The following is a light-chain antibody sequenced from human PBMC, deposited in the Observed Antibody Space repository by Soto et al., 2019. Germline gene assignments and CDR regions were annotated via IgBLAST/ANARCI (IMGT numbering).Light chain of an antibody. CDR2: EVD. CDR3: CSYTSSSSYV. CDR1: TSDVGTYKL. Sequence: QSVLTQPASVSGSPGQSITISCTGTTSDVGTYKLVSWYQQYPGKAPKLMIYEVDKRPSGVSNRFSASKSGNTASLTISGLHTEDEADYYCCSYTSSSSYVFGTGTKLTVL. J-gene: IGLJ1*01. V-gene: IGLV2-14*02.